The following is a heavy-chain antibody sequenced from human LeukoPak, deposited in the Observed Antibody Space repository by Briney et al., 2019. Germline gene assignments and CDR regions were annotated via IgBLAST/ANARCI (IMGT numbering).Heavy chain of an antibody. Sequence: SETLSLTCTVSGGSISSSSYYWGWIRQPPGKGLEWIGSIYYSGSTYYNPSLKSRVTISVDTSKNQFSLKLSSVTAADTAVYYCARGNGQLVPGPDYWGQGTLVTVSS. CDR1: GGSISSSSYY. J-gene: IGHJ4*02. V-gene: IGHV4-39*07. D-gene: IGHD6-13*01. CDR2: IYYSGST. CDR3: ARGNGQLVPGPDY.